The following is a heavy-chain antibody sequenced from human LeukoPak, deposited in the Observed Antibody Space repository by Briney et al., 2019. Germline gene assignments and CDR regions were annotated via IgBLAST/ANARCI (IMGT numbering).Heavy chain of an antibody. Sequence: GGSLRLSCAASGFTFSSYAMSWVRQAPGKGLEWVSAISGSGGSTYYADSVKGRFTISRDNSKNTLYLQMSSLRAEDTAVYYCAKVENGSGSYSGYYMDVWGKGTTVTVSS. D-gene: IGHD3-10*01. CDR1: GFTFSSYA. J-gene: IGHJ6*03. V-gene: IGHV3-23*01. CDR2: ISGSGGST. CDR3: AKVENGSGSYSGYYMDV.